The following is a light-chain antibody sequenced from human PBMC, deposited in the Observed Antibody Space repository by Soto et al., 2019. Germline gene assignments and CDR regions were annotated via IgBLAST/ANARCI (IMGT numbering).Light chain of an antibody. J-gene: IGKJ5*01. V-gene: IGKV2-28*01. CDR2: LGS. Sequence: DIVMTQSPLSLPVTPGEPASISCRSSQSLLHSNGYNYFDWYLQKPGQSPQLLIYLGSNRASGVXDXXSGSGSGTDFSLKISRVEAEDVGVYYCMQALQTPLTFGQGTRLEMK. CDR1: QSLLHSNGYNY. CDR3: MQALQTPLT.